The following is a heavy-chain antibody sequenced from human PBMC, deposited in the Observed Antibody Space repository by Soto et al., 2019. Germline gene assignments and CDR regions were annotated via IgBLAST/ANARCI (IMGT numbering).Heavy chain of an antibody. Sequence: EVHLLESGGGLVQPGGSLRLSCAASGFTFRSYAMSWVRQVPGKGLEWVPVISGSGGSTNYADSVKGRFTISRDQSKNTLYLKMNSLRAEDTAVYYCAKGRYSDEYYYYGMDVWGQGTTVTVSS. V-gene: IGHV3-23*01. CDR1: GFTFRSYA. D-gene: IGHD4-4*01. CDR3: AKGRYSDEYYYYGMDV. CDR2: ISGSGGST. J-gene: IGHJ6*02.